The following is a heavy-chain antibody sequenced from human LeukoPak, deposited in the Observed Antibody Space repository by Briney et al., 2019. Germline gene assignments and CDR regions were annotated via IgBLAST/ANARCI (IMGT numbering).Heavy chain of an antibody. J-gene: IGHJ4*02. CDR3: ASGSYYDSSGYYYVDIDY. D-gene: IGHD3-22*01. V-gene: IGHV1-2*02. CDR2: NSGGT. Sequence: NSGGTNYAQKFQGRVTMTRDTSISTAYMELSRLRSDDTAVYYCASGSYYDSSGYYYVDIDYWGQGTLVTVSS.